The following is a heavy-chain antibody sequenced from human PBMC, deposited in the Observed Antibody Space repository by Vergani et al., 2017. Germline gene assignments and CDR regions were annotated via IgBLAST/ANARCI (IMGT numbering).Heavy chain of an antibody. J-gene: IGHJ4*02. Sequence: QVQLQESGAGLVKPSETLSLTCTVSGGSISSYYWSWIRQLPGKGLEWIGYIYYSGSTNYNPSLKSRVTISVDTSKNQSSLKLSSVTAADTAVYYCARTTQARDGYNYSFDYWGQGTLVTVSS. CDR1: GGSISSYY. CDR3: ARTTQARDGYNYSFDY. CDR2: IYYSGST. D-gene: IGHD5-24*01. V-gene: IGHV4-59*01.